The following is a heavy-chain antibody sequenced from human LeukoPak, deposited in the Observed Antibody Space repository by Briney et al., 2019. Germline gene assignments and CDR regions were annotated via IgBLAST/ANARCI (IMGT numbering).Heavy chain of an antibody. CDR2: ISGSGGST. CDR3: WRYFDWSPDY. CDR1: GFTFSSYA. D-gene: IGHD3-9*01. V-gene: IGHV3-23*01. Sequence: GGSLRLSCAASGFTFSSYAMSWVRQAPGKGLGWVSAISGSGGSTYYADSVKGRFTISRDNSKNTLYLQMSSVRAEDTAVYYSWRYFDWSPDYWGQGNLVTVSS. J-gene: IGHJ4*02.